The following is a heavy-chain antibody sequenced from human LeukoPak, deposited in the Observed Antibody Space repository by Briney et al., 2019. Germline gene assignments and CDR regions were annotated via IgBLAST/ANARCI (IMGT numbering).Heavy chain of an antibody. CDR2: ISSSGSTI. V-gene: IGHV3-48*03. J-gene: IGHJ6*03. CDR3: AKMGSGSYYTLDYYYYYMDV. CDR1: GFTFSSYE. D-gene: IGHD3-10*01. Sequence: GGSLRLSCAASGFTFSSYEMNWVRQAPGKGLEWVSYISSSGSTIYYADSVKGRFTISRDNSKNTLYLQMNSLRAEDTAVYYCAKMGSGSYYTLDYYYYYMDVWGKGTTVTISS.